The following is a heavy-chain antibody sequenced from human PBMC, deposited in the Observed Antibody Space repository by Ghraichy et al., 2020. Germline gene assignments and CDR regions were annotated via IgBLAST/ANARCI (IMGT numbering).Heavy chain of an antibody. V-gene: IGHV3-23*01. J-gene: IGHJ4*02. CDR3: AKVGVGATKVTYYFDY. CDR2: ISGSGGST. CDR1: GFTFSSYA. Sequence: LSLTCAASGFTFSSYAMSWVRQAPGKGLEWVSAISGSGGSTYYADSVKGRFTISRDNSKNTLYLQMNSLRAEDTAVYYCAKVGVGATKVTYYFDYWGQGTLVTVSS. D-gene: IGHD1-26*01.